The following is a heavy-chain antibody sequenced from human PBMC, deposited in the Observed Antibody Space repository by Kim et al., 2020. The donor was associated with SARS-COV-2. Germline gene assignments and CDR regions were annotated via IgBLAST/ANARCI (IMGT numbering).Heavy chain of an antibody. Sequence: TGDAQKFQGRVTMTSNTSISTAYMELSSLRSEDTAVYYCARGPGYYGMDVWGQGTTVTVSS. J-gene: IGHJ6*02. CDR3: ARGPGYYGMDV. V-gene: IGHV1-8*01. D-gene: IGHD3-10*01. CDR2: T.